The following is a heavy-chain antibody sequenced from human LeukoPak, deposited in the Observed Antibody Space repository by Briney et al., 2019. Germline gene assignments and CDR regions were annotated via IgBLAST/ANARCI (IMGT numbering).Heavy chain of an antibody. Sequence: PGGSLRLSCAASGFTFSSYGMHWVRQAPGKGLEWVAFIRYDGSNKYYADSVKGRFTISRDNSKNTLYLQMNSLRAEDTAVYYCAKEVFRVLFGYYGMDVWGQGTTVTVSS. CDR2: IRYDGSNK. D-gene: IGHD2-21*01. V-gene: IGHV3-30*02. CDR3: AKEVFRVLFGYYGMDV. CDR1: GFTFSSYG. J-gene: IGHJ6*02.